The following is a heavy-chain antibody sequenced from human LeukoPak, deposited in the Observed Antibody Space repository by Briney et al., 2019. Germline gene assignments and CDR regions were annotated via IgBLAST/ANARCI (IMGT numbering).Heavy chain of an antibody. J-gene: IGHJ3*02. V-gene: IGHV4-59*01. D-gene: IGHD5-24*01. Sequence: SETLSLTCTVSGGSISSYYWSWLRQPPGKGLEWIGYIYYSGSTNYNPSLKSRVTISVDTSKNQFSLKLSSVTAADTAVYYCARDRGEDGYNTFDIWGQGTMVTVSS. CDR2: IYYSGST. CDR1: GGSISSYY. CDR3: ARDRGEDGYNTFDI.